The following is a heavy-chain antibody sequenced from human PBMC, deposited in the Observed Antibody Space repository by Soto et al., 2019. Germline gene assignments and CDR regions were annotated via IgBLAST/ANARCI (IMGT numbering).Heavy chain of an antibody. CDR1: GFSFSNYA. CDR2: IWYDGSNK. V-gene: IGHV3-33*01. Sequence: GGSLRLSCAASGFSFSNYAMQWVRQAPGKGLEWVAVIWYDGSNKYYADSVKGRFTISKDNSQNTPYLQMNSLRAEDTAVYYCTRDPYGGSRYYFDSWGQGTLVTVS. J-gene: IGHJ4*02. CDR3: TRDPYGGSRYYFDS. D-gene: IGHD1-26*01.